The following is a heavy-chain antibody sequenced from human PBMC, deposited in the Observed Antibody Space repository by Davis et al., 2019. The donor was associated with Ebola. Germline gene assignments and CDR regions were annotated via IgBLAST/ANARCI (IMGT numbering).Heavy chain of an antibody. CDR1: GFSFTSYA. D-gene: IGHD3-10*01. CDR2: ISGSGGSI. J-gene: IGHJ6*03. Sequence: PGGSLRLSCEGFGFSFTSYAMNWVRQTPGKGPEWVSWISGSGGSIYYADSVKGRFTISRDNAKNTLYLQMNSLRVEDTAMYYCAKFRGSGSYYYYYVDVWGKGTTVTVSS. V-gene: IGHV3-23*01. CDR3: AKFRGSGSYYYYYVDV.